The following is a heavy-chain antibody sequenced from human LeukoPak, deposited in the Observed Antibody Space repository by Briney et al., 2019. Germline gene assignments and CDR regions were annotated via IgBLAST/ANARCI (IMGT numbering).Heavy chain of an antibody. CDR1: GFTFSSYA. J-gene: IGHJ6*02. Sequence: GGSLRLSCAASGFTFSSYAMHWVRQAPGKGLEWVAAISYDGSNKYYADSVKGRFTISRDNSKNTLYLQMNSLRAEDTAVYYCARDLSSWYEVSYYYGMDVWGQGTTVTVSS. CDR3: ARDLSSWYEVSYYYGMDV. V-gene: IGHV3-30-3*01. CDR2: ISYDGSNK. D-gene: IGHD6-13*01.